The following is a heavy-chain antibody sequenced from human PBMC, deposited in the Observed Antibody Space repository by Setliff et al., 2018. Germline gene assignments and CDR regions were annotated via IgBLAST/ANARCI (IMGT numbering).Heavy chain of an antibody. CDR2: INHSGST. Sequence: SETLSLTCAVYGGSFSGYYWSWIRQPPGKGLEWIGEINHSGSTNYNPSLKSRVTISVDTSKNQFSLKLSSVTAADTAVYYCASLIPIELVQGHAFDIWGQGTMVTVSS. J-gene: IGHJ3*02. V-gene: IGHV4-34*01. D-gene: IGHD6-13*01. CDR1: GGSFSGYY. CDR3: ASLIPIELVQGHAFDI.